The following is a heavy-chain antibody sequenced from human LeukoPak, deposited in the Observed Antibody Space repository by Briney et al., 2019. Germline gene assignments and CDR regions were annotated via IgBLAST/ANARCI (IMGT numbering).Heavy chain of an antibody. Sequence: SVKVSCKTSRDTFTNYTITWLRQAAGQGPQWMGRNIPLLRRTNYARTFQGRLTISTDESTNTIYLELSSLTSDDTAVYYCARAPRYSDWFDHWGQGTRVTVSS. CDR1: RDTFTNYT. D-gene: IGHD3-10*01. V-gene: IGHV1-69*05. CDR2: NIPLLRRT. J-gene: IGHJ5*02. CDR3: ARAPRYSDWFDH.